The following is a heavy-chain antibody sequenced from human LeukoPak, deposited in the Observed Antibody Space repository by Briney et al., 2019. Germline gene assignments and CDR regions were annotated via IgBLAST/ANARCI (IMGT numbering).Heavy chain of an antibody. J-gene: IGHJ4*02. V-gene: IGHV3-20*04. D-gene: IGHD3-3*01. CDR2: INWNGGST. CDR1: GFTFDDYG. CDR3: ARASNYDFWSGYYLLDY. Sequence: GGSLRLSCAASGFTFDDYGMSWVRQAPGKGLEWVSGINWNGGSTGYADSVKGRFTISRDNAKNSLYLQMNSLGAEDTALYYCARASNYDFWSGYYLLDYWGQGTLVTVSS.